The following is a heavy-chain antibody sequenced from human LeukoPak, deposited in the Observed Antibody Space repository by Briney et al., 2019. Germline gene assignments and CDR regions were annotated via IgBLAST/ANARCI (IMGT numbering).Heavy chain of an antibody. CDR3: AKGWFGELFPNHFDY. V-gene: IGHV3-23*01. CDR2: ISGSGGST. CDR1: GFTFSSYA. J-gene: IGHJ4*02. D-gene: IGHD3-10*01. Sequence: GGSLRLSCAASGFTFSSYAMSWVRQAPGKGLEWVSAISGSGGSTYYADSVKGRFTISRDNSKNTLYLQMNSLRAEDTAVYYCAKGWFGELFPNHFDYRGQGTLVTVSS.